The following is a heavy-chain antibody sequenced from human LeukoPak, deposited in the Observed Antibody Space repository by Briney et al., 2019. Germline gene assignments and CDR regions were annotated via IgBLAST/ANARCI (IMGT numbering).Heavy chain of an antibody. Sequence: PGGSLRLSCAASGFTFSTYTMSWVRQAPGTRLEWVCAISGSGGNTYSADSLKGRFTTSRDNSTNTLYLQMDSLRADDTAVYYCAKAAFSRTSYFDYWGQGTLVTASS. CDR2: ISGSGGNT. CDR1: GFTFSTYT. J-gene: IGHJ4*02. D-gene: IGHD3-3*02. V-gene: IGHV3-23*01. CDR3: AKAAFSRTSYFDY.